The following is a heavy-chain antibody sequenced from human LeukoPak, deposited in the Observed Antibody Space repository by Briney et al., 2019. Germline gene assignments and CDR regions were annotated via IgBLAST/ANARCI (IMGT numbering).Heavy chain of an antibody. CDR3: ARDAKKRGYSGYDLDY. Sequence: GGSLRLSCAASGFTVSSNYMSWVRQAPGKGLEWVSVIYSGGSTYYAVSVKGRFTISRDNSKNTLYLQMNSLRAEDTAVYYCARDAKKRGYSGYDLDYWGQGTLVTVSS. V-gene: IGHV3-53*01. J-gene: IGHJ4*02. CDR2: IYSGGST. CDR1: GFTVSSNY. D-gene: IGHD5-12*01.